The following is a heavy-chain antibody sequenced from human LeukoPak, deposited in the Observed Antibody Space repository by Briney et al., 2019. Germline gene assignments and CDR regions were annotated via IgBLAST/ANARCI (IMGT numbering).Heavy chain of an antibody. J-gene: IGHJ4*02. CDR1: GASISESSYY. D-gene: IGHD2-21*01. V-gene: IGHV4-39*02. CDR3: ARRGKRIAPNYFDH. CDR2: IYDSVNT. Sequence: SETLSLTCSVSGASISESSYYWAWIRQSPGKGLEWIGSIYDSVNTNYNPSLNSRATISIDTSENHFSLELSDVTAADTAVYYCARRGKRIAPNYFDHWGQGTLITVSS.